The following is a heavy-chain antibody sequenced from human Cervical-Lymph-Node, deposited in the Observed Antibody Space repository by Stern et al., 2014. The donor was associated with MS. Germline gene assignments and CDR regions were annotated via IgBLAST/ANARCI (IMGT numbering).Heavy chain of an antibody. CDR1: GYSFTYYG. Sequence: QVQLVQSGAEVKKPGASVKVSCKASGYSFTYYGINWVRQAPGQGLEWMGWVSGDSGNTNSAQKFQGRVTMTKDTSTSTAHMELRSLRSDDTAVYYCARGGMGGNYYYYYGMDVWGQGTTVTVSS. J-gene: IGHJ6*02. D-gene: IGHD3-16*01. CDR2: VSGDSGNT. V-gene: IGHV1-18*01. CDR3: ARGGMGGNYYYYYGMDV.